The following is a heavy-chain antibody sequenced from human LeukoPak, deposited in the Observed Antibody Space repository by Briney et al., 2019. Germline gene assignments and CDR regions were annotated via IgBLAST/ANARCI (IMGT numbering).Heavy chain of an antibody. V-gene: IGHV3-30-3*01. CDR1: GFTFSSYA. CDR3: AKGDSGSYSEYHFDY. Sequence: PGGSLRLSCAASGFTFSSYAMHWVRQAPGKGLEWVAVISYDGSNKYYADSVKGRFTISRDNSKNTLYLQMNSLRAEDTAVYYCAKGDSGSYSEYHFDYWGQGTLVTVSS. J-gene: IGHJ4*02. CDR2: ISYDGSNK. D-gene: IGHD1-26*01.